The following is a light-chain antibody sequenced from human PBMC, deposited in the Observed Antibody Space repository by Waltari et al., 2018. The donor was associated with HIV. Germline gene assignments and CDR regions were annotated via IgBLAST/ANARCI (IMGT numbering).Light chain of an antibody. J-gene: IGLJ3*02. Sequence: QSALTQPPSVSGSPGQSVTISCTGTNSDVGSSNRVSWYQLHPGTAPKLMIYEVNNRPSGVPDRFSGSKSGNTASLTISGLQAEDEADYYCSSYTSSSTLWMFGGGTKLTVL. CDR1: NSDVGSSNR. CDR3: SSYTSSSTLWM. CDR2: EVN. V-gene: IGLV2-18*02.